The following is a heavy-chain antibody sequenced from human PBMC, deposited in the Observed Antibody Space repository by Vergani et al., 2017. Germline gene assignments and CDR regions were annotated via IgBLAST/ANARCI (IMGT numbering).Heavy chain of an antibody. V-gene: IGHV4-31*11. CDR2: IFYSGTT. CDR1: GGSISSGDHC. D-gene: IGHD6-25*01. J-gene: IGHJ6*03. CDR3: ARVDTQVPATSHFYYMDV. Sequence: QVQLQESGPGVVKPSQTLSLTCAVSGGSISSGDHCWTWIRHRPGKGLEWIGYIFYSGTTYDNLSLRSRLTISVDTSQNQFSRKLRSVTAADTAVYYCARVDTQVPATSHFYYMDVWGKGTTVVVSS.